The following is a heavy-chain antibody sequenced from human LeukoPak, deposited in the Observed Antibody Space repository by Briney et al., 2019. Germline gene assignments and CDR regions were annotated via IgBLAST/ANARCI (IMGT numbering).Heavy chain of an antibody. D-gene: IGHD4-11*01. CDR2: ISSTSGTI. Sequence: PGGSLRLSCAASRFTFSSYSMNWVRQAPGKGLEWLSYISSTSGTIYYADSVKGRFTISRDNAKNSVYLQMNSLRAEDTAVYYCAREGSYNFDYWGQGTLVTVSS. CDR3: AREGSYNFDY. V-gene: IGHV3-48*04. CDR1: RFTFSSYS. J-gene: IGHJ4*02.